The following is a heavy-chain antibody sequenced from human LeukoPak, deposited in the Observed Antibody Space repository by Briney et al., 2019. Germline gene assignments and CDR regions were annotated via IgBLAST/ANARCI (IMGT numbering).Heavy chain of an antibody. CDR3: ARGETTVTFGYFDY. V-gene: IGHV3-30*03. CDR1: GFTFKNFG. CDR2: ISYEESNK. J-gene: IGHJ4*02. Sequence: PGGSLRLSCAASGFTFKNFGMHWVRQAPGKGLEWVAVISYEESNKYYGDSVKGRFSISRDNSKNTLYLEMNSLRAEDTAVYYCARGETTVTFGYFDYWGQGTLVTVSS. D-gene: IGHD4-11*01.